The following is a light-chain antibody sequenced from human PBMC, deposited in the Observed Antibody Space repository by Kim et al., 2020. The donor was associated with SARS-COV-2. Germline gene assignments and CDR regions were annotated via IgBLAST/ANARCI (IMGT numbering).Light chain of an antibody. CDR2: DTN. CDR3: LLSYSGAWV. CDR1: TGTVTSGHY. V-gene: IGLV7-46*01. Sequence: PGGKGTLTCGSNTGTVTSGHYPYWFQQKPGQAPRTLIYDTNNKHSWTPARFSGSVVGGKAALTLSGAQPEDEADYYCLLSYSGAWVFGGGTKLTVL. J-gene: IGLJ3*02.